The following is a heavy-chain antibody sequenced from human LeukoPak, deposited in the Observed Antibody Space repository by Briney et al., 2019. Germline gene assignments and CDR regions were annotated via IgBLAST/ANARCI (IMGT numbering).Heavy chain of an antibody. Sequence: GGSLRLSCAASGFSFSEHYMDWVRQAPGKGLEWVGRTRNKANRYTTEYAASVKGRFTISRDDSRNSLYLQMNSLKTEDTAVYYCATHIVVVPAAILPEYYYYGMDVWGQGTTVTVSS. CDR3: ATHIVVVPAAILPEYYYYGMDV. V-gene: IGHV3-72*01. D-gene: IGHD2-2*01. CDR1: GFSFSEHY. CDR2: TRNKANRYTT. J-gene: IGHJ6*02.